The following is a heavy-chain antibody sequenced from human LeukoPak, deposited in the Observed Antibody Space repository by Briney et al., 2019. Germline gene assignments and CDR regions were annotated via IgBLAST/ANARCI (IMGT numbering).Heavy chain of an antibody. CDR2: SYSGGST. Sequence: GGSLTLSCAASGFTVSSNYMSWVRQAPGQGLEWVSVSYSGGSTYYADSVKGRFTISRDNSKNTLYLQMNSLRAEDTAVYYCASAAVSSHDAFDIWGQGTMVTVSS. CDR3: ASAAVSSHDAFDI. J-gene: IGHJ3*02. V-gene: IGHV3-66*01. D-gene: IGHD1-14*01. CDR1: GFTVSSNY.